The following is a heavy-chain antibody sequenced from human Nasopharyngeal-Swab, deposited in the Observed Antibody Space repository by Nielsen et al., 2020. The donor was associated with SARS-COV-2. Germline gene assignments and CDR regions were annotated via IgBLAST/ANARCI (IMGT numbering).Heavy chain of an antibody. CDR1: GFTVSSNY. V-gene: IGHV3-66*01. D-gene: IGHD6-13*01. CDR2: IYSGGST. Sequence: LSLTCAASGFTVSSNYMSWVRQAPGKGLEWVSVIYSGGSTYYADSVKGRFTISRDNSKNTLYLQMNSLRAEDTAVYYCARVGGSSPLDYWGQGTLVTVSS. CDR3: ARVGGSSPLDY. J-gene: IGHJ4*02.